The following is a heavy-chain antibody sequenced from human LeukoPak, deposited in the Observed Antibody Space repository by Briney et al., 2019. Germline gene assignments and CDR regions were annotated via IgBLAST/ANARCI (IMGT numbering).Heavy chain of an antibody. CDR2: ISGSGGST. CDR3: AKDGNYYGILTGYYDY. Sequence: GGSLRLSCAASGFTFSSYAMSWVRQAPGKGLEWVSSISGSGGSTYYADSVKGRFTISRDNSKNTLYLQMNSLRAEDTAVYYCAKDGNYYGILTGYYDYWGQGTLVTVSS. D-gene: IGHD3-9*01. CDR1: GFTFSSYA. V-gene: IGHV3-23*01. J-gene: IGHJ4*02.